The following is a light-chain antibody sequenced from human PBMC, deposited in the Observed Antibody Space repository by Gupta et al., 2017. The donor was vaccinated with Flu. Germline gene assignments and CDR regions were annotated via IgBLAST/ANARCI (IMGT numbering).Light chain of an antibody. J-gene: IGLJ3*02. Sequence: GPTARTGCGGGNRGSNSVHWYQQKPGQAPVLLVYDNSDRPSGIPERFSGSKSGTTATLTISRLEAGDEADYFCQAWDISSYRWVFGGGTKLTVL. V-gene: IGLV3-21*02. CDR2: DNS. CDR1: NRGSNS. CDR3: QAWDISSYRWV.